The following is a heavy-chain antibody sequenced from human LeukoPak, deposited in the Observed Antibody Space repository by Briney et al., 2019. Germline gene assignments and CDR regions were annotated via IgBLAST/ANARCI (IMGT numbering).Heavy chain of an antibody. V-gene: IGHV3-74*01. CDR2: ISGDGSMT. Sequence: GGSLRLSCAASGFTFSTHWMYWVRQAPGKELVWVSRISGDGSMTSYADSVKGRFTVSRDNAEDTLFLQMTSLRVEDTALYFCASLLTPYHGSGGGGMDVWGQGTTVTVSS. CDR3: ASLLTPYHGSGGGGMDV. D-gene: IGHD3-10*01. CDR1: GFTFSTHW. J-gene: IGHJ6*02.